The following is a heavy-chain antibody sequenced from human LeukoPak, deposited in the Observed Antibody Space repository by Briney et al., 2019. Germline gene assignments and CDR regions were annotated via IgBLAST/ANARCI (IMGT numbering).Heavy chain of an antibody. CDR1: GYTLTELS. V-gene: IGHV1-24*01. D-gene: IGHD5-12*01. Sequence: ASVKVSCEVSGYTLTELSMHWVRQAPGKGLEWMGGFDPEDGETIYAQKFQGRVTMTEDTSTDTAYMELSSLRSEDTAVYYCATSPLATQWLRCHYWGQGTLVTVSS. CDR3: ATSPLATQWLRCHY. CDR2: FDPEDGET. J-gene: IGHJ4*02.